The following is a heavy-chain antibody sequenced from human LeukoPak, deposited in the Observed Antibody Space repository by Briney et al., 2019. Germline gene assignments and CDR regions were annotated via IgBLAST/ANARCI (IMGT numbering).Heavy chain of an antibody. D-gene: IGHD3-3*01. CDR2: ITGSGGST. Sequence: GGSLRLSCAASGFTFSSYSMNWVRQAPGKGLEWVSGITGSGGSTYYADSVKGRFTISRDNSKNTLYLQMNSLRAEDTAIYYCARDERLLSFLKWGQGTLVTVSS. CDR1: GFTFSSYS. J-gene: IGHJ4*02. V-gene: IGHV3-23*01. CDR3: ARDERLLSFLK.